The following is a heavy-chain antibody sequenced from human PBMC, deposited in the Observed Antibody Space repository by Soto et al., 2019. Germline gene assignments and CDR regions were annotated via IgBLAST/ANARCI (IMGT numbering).Heavy chain of an antibody. Sequence: GGSLRLSCAASGFNVSSNYMSWVRQAPGKGLEWLSVIYSGGSTYYAESVKGRFTISRDNSKNTLNLQMNALRVEDTAVYYCARGVQYFDRWDYWGQGTLVTVSS. CDR2: IYSGGST. D-gene: IGHD3-9*01. V-gene: IGHV3-53*01. CDR3: ARGVQYFDRWDY. J-gene: IGHJ4*02. CDR1: GFNVSSNY.